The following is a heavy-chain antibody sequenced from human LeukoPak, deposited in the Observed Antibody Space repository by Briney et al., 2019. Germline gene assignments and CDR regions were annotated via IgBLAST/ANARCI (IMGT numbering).Heavy chain of an antibody. D-gene: IGHD2-21*02. Sequence: SVKVSCKASGGTFSSYAISWVRQAPGQGLEWMGGIIPIFGTANYAQKFQGRVTITADESTSTAYMELSSLRSEDTAVYYCARDGEDQAYCGGDCYNWFDPWGQGTLVTVSS. J-gene: IGHJ5*02. CDR3: ARDGEDQAYCGGDCYNWFDP. CDR2: IIPIFGTA. V-gene: IGHV1-69*13. CDR1: GGTFSSYA.